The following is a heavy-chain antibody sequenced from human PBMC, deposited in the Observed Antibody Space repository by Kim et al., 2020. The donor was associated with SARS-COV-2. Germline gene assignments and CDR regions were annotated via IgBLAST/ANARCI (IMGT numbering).Heavy chain of an antibody. J-gene: IGHJ4*02. CDR3: ARVGRRGYYIDY. V-gene: IGHV4-30-2*01. Sequence: CNPSVESRVTISVDRSKNQFSLKLSAVTAGDTAVYYCARVGRRGYYIDYWGQGTLVTVSS. D-gene: IGHD2-15*01.